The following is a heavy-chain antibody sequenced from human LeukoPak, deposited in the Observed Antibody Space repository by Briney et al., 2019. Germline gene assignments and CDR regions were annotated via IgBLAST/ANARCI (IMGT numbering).Heavy chain of an antibody. CDR2: INHSGGT. CDR3: ARVSGTMISFGGGISYFDY. CDR1: GGSFSDYH. D-gene: IGHD3-16*02. J-gene: IGHJ4*02. V-gene: IGHV4-34*01. Sequence: PSETLSLTCALYGGSFSDYHWTWIRQPPGKGLEWIGEINHSGGTDYNPSLRSRVTISLDTSKKVFSLHLSSVTAADTGVYYCARVSGTMISFGGGISYFDYWGQGPLVTVSS.